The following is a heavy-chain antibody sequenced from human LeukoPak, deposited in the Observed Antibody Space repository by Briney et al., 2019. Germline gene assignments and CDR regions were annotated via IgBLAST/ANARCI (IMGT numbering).Heavy chain of an antibody. CDR3: ARDLCHGGSCFHFDS. Sequence: PVASVKVSCKTSGYTFTDYYVHWVRRAAGQGLEWWAWINPDSGATNFAQRFQGRVTMTRDTSVNTVHMELNRLRSDDTAVYYCARDLCHGGSCFHFDSWGQGTLVTVSS. CDR1: GYTFTDYY. V-gene: IGHV1-2*02. D-gene: IGHD2-15*01. J-gene: IGHJ4*02. CDR2: INPDSGAT.